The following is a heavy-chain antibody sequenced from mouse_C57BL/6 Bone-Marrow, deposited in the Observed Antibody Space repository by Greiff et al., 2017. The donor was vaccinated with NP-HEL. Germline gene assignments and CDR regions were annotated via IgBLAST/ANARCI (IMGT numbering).Heavy chain of an antibody. CDR1: GYTFTSYG. D-gene: IGHD1-1*01. V-gene: IGHV1-81*01. CDR2: IYPRSGNT. J-gene: IGHJ3*01. Sequence: VMLVESGAELARPGASVKLSCKASGYTFTSYGISWVKQRTGQGLEWIGEIYPRSGNTYYNEKFKGKATLTADKSSSTAYMELRSLTSEDSAVYFCARRYYGSSYGFAYWGQGTLVTVSA. CDR3: ARRYYGSSYGFAY.